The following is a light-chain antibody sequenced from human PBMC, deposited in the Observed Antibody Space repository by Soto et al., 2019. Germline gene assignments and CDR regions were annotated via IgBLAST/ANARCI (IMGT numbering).Light chain of an antibody. CDR1: QSVSSNY. J-gene: IGKJ1*01. CDR2: GAS. V-gene: IGKV3-20*01. CDR3: QQYNSYWT. Sequence: EIVLTQSPGTLSLSPGERATLSCRASQSVSSNYLAWYQHKPGQXPXXLIYGASSRATGVPDRFSGSGSGTEFTLTVRRLEPEDFATDYCQQYNSYWTFGQGTKVDIK.